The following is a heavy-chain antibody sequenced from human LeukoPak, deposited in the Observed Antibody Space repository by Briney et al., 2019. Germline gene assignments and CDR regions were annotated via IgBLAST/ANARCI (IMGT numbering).Heavy chain of an antibody. D-gene: IGHD2-8*02. J-gene: IGHJ4*02. CDR2: IRSRADGAIT. Sequence: GGSLRLSCVASGFPFNKAWMSWVRQAPGKGLEWVGRIRSRADGAITDYATPVKGRFTISRDDSKNTLFLQMNSLRSDDTAVYYCTTAFSTYWWPGWGQGTLVAVSP. CDR3: TTAFSTYWWPG. V-gene: IGHV3-15*01. CDR1: GFPFNKAW.